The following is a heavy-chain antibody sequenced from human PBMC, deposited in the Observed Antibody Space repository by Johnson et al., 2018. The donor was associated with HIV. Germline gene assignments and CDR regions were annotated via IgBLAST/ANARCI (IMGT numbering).Heavy chain of an antibody. CDR1: GFTFSSYA. CDR3: ARDSGRYSSSWATFGAFDI. D-gene: IGHD6-13*01. V-gene: IGHV3-30*04. J-gene: IGHJ3*02. CDR2: ISYDGSNK. Sequence: QVQLVESGGGVVQPGRSLRLSCAASGFTFSSYAMHCVRQAPGKGLEWVAVISYDGSNKYYADSVKGRFTISRDNSKNTLYLQMNSLRAEDTAVYYCARDSGRYSSSWATFGAFDILGQGTMVTVSS.